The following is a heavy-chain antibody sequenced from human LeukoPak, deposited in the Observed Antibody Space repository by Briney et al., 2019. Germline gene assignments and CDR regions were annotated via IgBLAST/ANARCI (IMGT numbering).Heavy chain of an antibody. CDR1: GSTFSSYA. V-gene: IGHV1-8*03. Sequence: ASVKVSCKASGSTFSSYAISWVRQAPGQGLEWMGRMNPNSGNTGYAQKFQGRVTITRNTSISTAYMELSSLRSEDTAVYYCARGSSWLYYYMDVWGKGTTVTVSS. D-gene: IGHD6-13*01. J-gene: IGHJ6*03. CDR2: MNPNSGNT. CDR3: ARGSSWLYYYMDV.